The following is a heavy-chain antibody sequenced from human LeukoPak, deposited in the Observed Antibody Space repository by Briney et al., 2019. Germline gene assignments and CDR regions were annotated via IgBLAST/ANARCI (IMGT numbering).Heavy chain of an antibody. Sequence: ASVKVSCKASGYTFTGYYMHWVRQAPGQGLEWMGRINPNSGGTNYAQKFQGRVTMTRDTSISTAYMELSRLRSDDTAVYYCARTPGAYYYDSSGYYNFDYWGQGTLVTVSS. D-gene: IGHD3-22*01. CDR3: ARTPGAYYYDSSGYYNFDY. CDR2: INPNSGGT. J-gene: IGHJ4*02. V-gene: IGHV1-2*06. CDR1: GYTFTGYY.